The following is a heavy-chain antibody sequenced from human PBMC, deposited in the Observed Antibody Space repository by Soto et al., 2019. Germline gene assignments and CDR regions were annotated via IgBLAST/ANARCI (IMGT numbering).Heavy chain of an antibody. Sequence: QAHLVESGGGVIQPGRSRRLSCAASGFTFTSYGMHWVREAPGTRLEWVAVISYDGGLQHYADSVKGRFTISRDNSKNMVPLQMNSLRAEDTAVYYCVSDRGYGHASVPYSWGQGTLVSVSS. V-gene: IGHV3-30*03. J-gene: IGHJ4*02. CDR1: GFTFTSYG. D-gene: IGHD5-18*01. CDR3: VSDRGYGHASVPYS. CDR2: ISYDGGLQ.